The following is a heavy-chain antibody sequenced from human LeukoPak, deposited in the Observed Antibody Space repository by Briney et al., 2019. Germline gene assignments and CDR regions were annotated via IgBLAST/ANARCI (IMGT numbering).Heavy chain of an antibody. CDR1: GFTFSSYA. J-gene: IGHJ4*02. CDR2: ISGSGGST. CDR3: AKVLVVVPATRLYYFDY. D-gene: IGHD2-15*01. Sequence: GGSLRLSCAASGFTFSSYAMSWVRQAPGKGLEWVSVISGSGGSTYYADSVKGRLTISRDNSKNTLYLQMNSLRAEDTAVYYCAKVLVVVPATRLYYFDYWGQGTLVTVSS. V-gene: IGHV3-23*01.